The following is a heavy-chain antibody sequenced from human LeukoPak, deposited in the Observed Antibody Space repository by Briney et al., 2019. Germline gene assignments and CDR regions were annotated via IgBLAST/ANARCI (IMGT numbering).Heavy chain of an antibody. D-gene: IGHD2-8*01. J-gene: IGHJ3*02. CDR3: GRGGNGIDI. CDR1: GFTFSHYL. CDR2: INSDESNT. V-gene: IGHV3-74*01. Sequence: GGSLRLSCAASGFTFSHYLLHWVRQAPGKGLVWVSRINSDESNTNSYADSVKGRFIISRDNAKNTLYLQMNSLRAEDTAVYFCGRGGNGIDIWGQGTTVIVSS.